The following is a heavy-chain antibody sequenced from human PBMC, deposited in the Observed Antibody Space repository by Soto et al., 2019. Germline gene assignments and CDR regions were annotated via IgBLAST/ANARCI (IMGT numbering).Heavy chain of an antibody. V-gene: IGHV3-48*01. CDR1: GFTFSSYS. CDR3: ARGRGSVYSSSWSNWFDP. CDR2: ISSSSSTI. D-gene: IGHD6-13*01. J-gene: IGHJ5*02. Sequence: ESGGGLVQPGGSLRLSCAASGFTFSSYSMNWVRQAPGKGLEWVSYISSSSSTIYYADSVKGRFTISRDNAKNSLYLQMNSLRAEDTAVYYCARGRGSVYSSSWSNWFDPWGQGTLVTVSS.